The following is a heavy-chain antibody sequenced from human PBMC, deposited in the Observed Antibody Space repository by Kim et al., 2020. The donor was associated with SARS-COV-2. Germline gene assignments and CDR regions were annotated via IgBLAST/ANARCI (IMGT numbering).Heavy chain of an antibody. CDR1: GFSVSSNY. Sequence: GGSLRLSCAVSGFSVSSNYMSWVRQAPGKGLEWVSVIYSGGSTYYADSVKGRFTISRDNSKSTLYLQMNSLRAEDTAVYYCARAPYDSSGYYYSYYGMDV. D-gene: IGHD3-22*01. CDR3: ARAPYDSSGYYYSYYGMDV. V-gene: IGHV3-53*01. CDR2: IYSGGST. J-gene: IGHJ6*01.